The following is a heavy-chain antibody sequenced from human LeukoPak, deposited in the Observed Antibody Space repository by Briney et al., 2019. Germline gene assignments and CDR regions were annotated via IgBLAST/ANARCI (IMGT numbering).Heavy chain of an antibody. Sequence: GGSLRLSCAASGFTFSSYWMHWVRQAPGKGLVWVSRINSDGSSTNYADSVKGRFTISRDNAKNTLYLQMNSLGAEDTAVYYCARNADYGDSNPFDYWGQGTLVTVSS. V-gene: IGHV3-74*01. CDR2: INSDGSST. CDR3: ARNADYGDSNPFDY. J-gene: IGHJ4*02. CDR1: GFTFSSYW. D-gene: IGHD4-17*01.